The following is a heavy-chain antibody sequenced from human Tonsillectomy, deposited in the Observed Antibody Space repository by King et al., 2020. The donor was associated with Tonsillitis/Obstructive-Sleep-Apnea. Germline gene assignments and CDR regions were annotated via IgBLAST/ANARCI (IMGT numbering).Heavy chain of an antibody. D-gene: IGHD2-8*01. Sequence: VQLQESGPGLVKPSETLSLTCTVSGGSISNYYWSWIRQPPGKGLEWIGFIYYSGSTNYNPSLKSRVTISVDTSKNQFSLKLSSVTAADTAVYYCARDMVLEAGGDAFDIWGKGTMVTVSS. V-gene: IGHV4-59*01. J-gene: IGHJ3*02. CDR1: GGSISNYY. CDR3: ARDMVLEAGGDAFDI. CDR2: IYYSGST.